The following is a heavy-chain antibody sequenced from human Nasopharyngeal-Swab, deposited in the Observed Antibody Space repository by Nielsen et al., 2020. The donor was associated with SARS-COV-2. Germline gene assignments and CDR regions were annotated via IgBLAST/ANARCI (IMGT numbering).Heavy chain of an antibody. CDR1: GFTFSSYE. J-gene: IGHJ3*02. CDR2: ISSSGSTI. V-gene: IGHV3-48*03. D-gene: IGHD6-13*01. Sequence: GESLKISCAASGFTFSSYEMNWVRQAPGKGLEWVSYISSSGSTIYYADSVKGRFTISRDNAKNSLYLQMNSLRAEDTAVYYCARGDGGDYSSSWYLASDIWGQGTMVTVSS. CDR3: ARGDGGDYSSSWYLASDI.